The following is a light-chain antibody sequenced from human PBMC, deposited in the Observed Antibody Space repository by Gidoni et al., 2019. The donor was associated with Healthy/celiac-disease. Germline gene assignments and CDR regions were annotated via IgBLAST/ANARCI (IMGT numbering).Light chain of an antibody. CDR1: SPNIGSNY. Sequence: QSVLTQPPSASGTPGQSVTISCSGSSPNIGSNYVYWYQPIPGTAPKLLIYRNNQRPSGVPYRFAGSKSGTSASLAISGLRSEDEADYYCAAWDDSLSGPGVFGGGTKLTVL. J-gene: IGLJ3*02. V-gene: IGLV1-47*01. CDR3: AAWDDSLSGPGV. CDR2: RNN.